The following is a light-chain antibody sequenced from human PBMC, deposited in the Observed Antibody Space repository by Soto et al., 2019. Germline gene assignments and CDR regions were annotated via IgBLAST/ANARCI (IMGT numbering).Light chain of an antibody. V-gene: IGKV3-15*01. CDR1: QSVGSN. CDR3: QQYHNWPIT. Sequence: EIVMRQSPATLSVSPGDRATVSCRASQSVGSNLAWYQQKPGQAPRLLIYGASTRVTGIPARFSGSGSGTEFTLTISSLQSEDFAVYYCQQYHNWPITFGQGTRLEIK. J-gene: IGKJ5*01. CDR2: GAS.